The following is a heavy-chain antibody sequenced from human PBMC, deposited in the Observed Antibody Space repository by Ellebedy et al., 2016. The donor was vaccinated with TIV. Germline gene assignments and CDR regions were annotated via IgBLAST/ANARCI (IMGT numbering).Heavy chain of an antibody. CDR2: IYYSGST. V-gene: IGHV4-39*07. CDR1: GGSISSSSYY. J-gene: IGHJ4*02. Sequence: SETLSLXCTVSGGSISSSSYYWGWIRQPPGKGLEWIGSIYYSGSTYYNPSLKSRVTISVDTSKNQFSLKLRSVTAADTAVYYCARSLPSFTGIAAAGTFSDYWGQGTLVTVSS. D-gene: IGHD6-13*01. CDR3: ARSLPSFTGIAAAGTFSDY.